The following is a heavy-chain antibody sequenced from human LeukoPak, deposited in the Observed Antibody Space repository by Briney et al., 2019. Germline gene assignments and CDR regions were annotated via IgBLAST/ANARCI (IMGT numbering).Heavy chain of an antibody. CDR1: GGSISSGDYY. V-gene: IGHV4-61*08. D-gene: IGHD2-15*01. CDR2: IYYSGST. Sequence: SETLSLTCTVSGGSISSGDYYWSWIRQPPGKGLEWIGYIYYSGSTNHNPSLKSRVTISVDTSKNQFSLKLSSVTAADTAVYYCARHQYCSGGSCYSAGGDWFDPWGQGTLVTVSS. CDR3: ARHQYCSGGSCYSAGGDWFDP. J-gene: IGHJ5*02.